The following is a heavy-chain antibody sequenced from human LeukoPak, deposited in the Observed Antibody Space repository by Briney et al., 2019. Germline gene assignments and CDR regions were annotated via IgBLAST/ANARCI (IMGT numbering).Heavy chain of an antibody. CDR1: GGSISSYY. Sequence: PSETLSLTCTVSGGSISSYYWSWIRQPAGKGLEWIGRIYTSGSTNYNPSLKSRVTMSVDTSKNQFSLKLSSVTAADTAVYYCARGEKEYYYDSSGYYYYFDYWGQGTLVTVSS. V-gene: IGHV4-4*07. CDR2: IYTSGST. J-gene: IGHJ4*02. D-gene: IGHD3-22*01. CDR3: ARGEKEYYYDSSGYYYYFDY.